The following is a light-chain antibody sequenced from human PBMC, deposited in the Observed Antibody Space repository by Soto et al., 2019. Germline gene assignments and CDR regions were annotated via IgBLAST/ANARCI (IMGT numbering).Light chain of an antibody. CDR1: TSNIGTNT. CDR2: NNN. V-gene: IGLV1-44*01. J-gene: IGLJ2*01. CDR3: AVWDDSLSGPV. Sequence: QSVLTQPPSASGAPGQRVTISCSGGTSNIGTNTVGWHYQLPGAAPKLLIYNNNQRPSGVPDRFSGSKSGTSASLAISGLQSEDEADYYCAVWDDSLSGPVIGGGTKVTVL.